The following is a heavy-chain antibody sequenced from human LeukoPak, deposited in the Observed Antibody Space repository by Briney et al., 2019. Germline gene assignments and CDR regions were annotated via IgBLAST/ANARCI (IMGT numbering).Heavy chain of an antibody. V-gene: IGHV1-2*02. CDR2: INPNSGGT. CDR3: ARAGRLRYFDWPIRNY. Sequence: ASVKVSCKASGYTLTGYYMHWVRQAPGRGLEWMGWINPNSGGTNYAQKFQGRVTMTRDTSISTAYMELSRLRSDDTAVYYCARAGRLRYFDWPIRNYWGQGTLVTVSS. CDR1: GYTLTGYY. J-gene: IGHJ4*02. D-gene: IGHD3-9*01.